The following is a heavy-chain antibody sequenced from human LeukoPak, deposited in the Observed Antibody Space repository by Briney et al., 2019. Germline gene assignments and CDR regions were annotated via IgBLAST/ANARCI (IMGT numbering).Heavy chain of an antibody. J-gene: IGHJ4*02. CDR2: ISAYYGNT. Sequence: ASVKVSCKASGYTFTTYAINWVRQAPGQGLEWMGWISAYYGNTTYAQKFQGRVTMTTDTSTSTAYMELRSLRSDDTAVYYCARDPNAMVTSLFDYWGQGTLVTVSS. V-gene: IGHV1-18*01. CDR3: ARDPNAMVTSLFDY. D-gene: IGHD5-18*01. CDR1: GYTFTTYA.